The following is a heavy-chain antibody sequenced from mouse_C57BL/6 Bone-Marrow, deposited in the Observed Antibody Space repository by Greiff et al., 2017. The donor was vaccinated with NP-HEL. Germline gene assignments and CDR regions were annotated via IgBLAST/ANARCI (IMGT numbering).Heavy chain of an antibody. Sequence: QVQLQQSGAELVMPGASVKLSCKASGYTFTSYWMHWVKQRPGQGLEWIGEIDPSDIYPTYNQKFNGKSTLPVDKSSSTAYMQLSSLTSEDSAVYYWARGGYYYGSSYGDYFDYWGQGTTLTVSS. CDR1: GYTFTSYW. J-gene: IGHJ2*01. V-gene: IGHV1-69*01. CDR3: ARGGYYYGSSYGDYFDY. CDR2: IDPSDIYP. D-gene: IGHD1-1*01.